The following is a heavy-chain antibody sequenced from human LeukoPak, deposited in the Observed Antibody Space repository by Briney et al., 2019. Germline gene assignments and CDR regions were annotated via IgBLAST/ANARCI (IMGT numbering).Heavy chain of an antibody. Sequence: PSETLSLTCTVSGGSISGSSYYWCWIRHPPGKGLEWIGSVYYSGITYYNPSLKSRVTISVDTSKNQFSLKLSSVTAADTAVYYCARSLAITMIVVPDAFDIWGQGTMVTVSS. J-gene: IGHJ3*02. D-gene: IGHD3-22*01. CDR1: GGSISGSSYY. CDR2: VYYSGIT. CDR3: ARSLAITMIVVPDAFDI. V-gene: IGHV4-39*07.